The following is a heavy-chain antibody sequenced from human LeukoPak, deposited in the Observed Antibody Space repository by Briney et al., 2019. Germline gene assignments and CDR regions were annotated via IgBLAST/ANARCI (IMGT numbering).Heavy chain of an antibody. J-gene: IGHJ5*02. CDR2: ISGSGGST. D-gene: IGHD3-10*01. V-gene: IGHV3-23*01. CDR3: AKGVRGVMDWFDP. Sequence: GGSLRLSCAASGFTFDDYGMSWVRQAPGKGLEWVSAISGSGGSTYYADSVKGRFTISRDNSKNTLYLQMNSLRAEDTAVYYCAKGVRGVMDWFDPWGQGTLVTVSS. CDR1: GFTFDDYG.